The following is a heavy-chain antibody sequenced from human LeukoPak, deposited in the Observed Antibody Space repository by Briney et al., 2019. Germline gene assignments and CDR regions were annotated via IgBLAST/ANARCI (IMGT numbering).Heavy chain of an antibody. CDR2: VNGDGSSI. Sequence: GGSLRLSCAASGFNFSSYWMHWVRQVPGKGPVWVSQVNGDGSSIRYADSVKGRFTISRDNAKNTVYLQMNSLRFEDTAVYHCARSAAGFDSWGQGTLVTVSS. J-gene: IGHJ4*02. V-gene: IGHV3-74*01. CDR3: ARSAAGFDS. D-gene: IGHD6-13*01. CDR1: GFNFSSYW.